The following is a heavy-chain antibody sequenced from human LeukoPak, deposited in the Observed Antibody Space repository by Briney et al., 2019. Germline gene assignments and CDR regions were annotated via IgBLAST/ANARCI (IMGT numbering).Heavy chain of an antibody. Sequence: GGSLSLSCAASGFTFSSYGMHWVRQAPGKGLEWVAFIRYDGSNKYYADSVKGRFTISRDNSKNTLYLQMNSLRAEDTAVYYCAKDLLGGWDLYFDYWGQGTLVTVSS. D-gene: IGHD6-19*01. CDR1: GFTFSSYG. CDR2: IRYDGSNK. V-gene: IGHV3-30*02. J-gene: IGHJ4*02. CDR3: AKDLLGGWDLYFDY.